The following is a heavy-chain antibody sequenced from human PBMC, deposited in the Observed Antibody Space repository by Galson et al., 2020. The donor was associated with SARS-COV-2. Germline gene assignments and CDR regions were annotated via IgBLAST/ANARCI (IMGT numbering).Heavy chain of an antibody. CDR1: GFTFSSYS. CDR2: ISSSSSYI. Sequence: GESLKISCAASGFTFSSYSMNWVRQAPGKGLEWVSSISSSSSYIYYADSVKGRFTISRDNAKNSLYLQMNSLRAEDTAVYYCARDLDPMIVAQGAFDIWGQGTMVTVSS. CDR3: ARDLDPMIVAQGAFDI. J-gene: IGHJ3*02. D-gene: IGHD3-22*01. V-gene: IGHV3-21*01.